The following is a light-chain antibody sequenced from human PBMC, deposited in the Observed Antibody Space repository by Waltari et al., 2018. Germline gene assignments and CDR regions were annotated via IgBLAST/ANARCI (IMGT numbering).Light chain of an antibody. J-gene: IGLJ2*01. CDR1: SIHIRDEKY. CDR2: AAS. V-gene: IGLV2-11*01. CDR3: CSYAGQFTWV. Sequence: QSALTQPPSVSGSPGQSVTISCTGTSIHIRDEKYVSRFQQYPGKAPKVIMFAASERPSGVPDRFSGSKSGNTASLTISGLQSEDESHYFCCSYAGQFTWVFGGGTKLTVL.